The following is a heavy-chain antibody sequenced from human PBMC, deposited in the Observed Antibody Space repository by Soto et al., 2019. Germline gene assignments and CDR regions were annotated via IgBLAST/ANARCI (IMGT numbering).Heavy chain of an antibody. Sequence: PGGSLRLSCAASGFTFSSYSMNWVRQAPWKGLEWVSSISSSSSYIYYADSVKGRFTISRDNAKNSLYLQMNSLRAEDTAVYYCARESFSSSSWTNNNWFDPCDQGTLVTVS. D-gene: IGHD6-13*01. CDR2: ISSSSSYI. CDR3: ARESFSSSSWTNNNWFDP. V-gene: IGHV3-21*01. CDR1: GFTFSSYS. J-gene: IGHJ5*02.